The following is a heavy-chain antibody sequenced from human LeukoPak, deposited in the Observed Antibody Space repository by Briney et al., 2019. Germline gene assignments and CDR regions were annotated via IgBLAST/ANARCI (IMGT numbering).Heavy chain of an antibody. CDR3: ARELTRYYYDSSGYYYGGRAGWFDP. CDR1: GYTFTSYY. D-gene: IGHD3-22*01. V-gene: IGHV1-46*01. Sequence: ASVKVSCKASGYTFTSYYMHWVRQAPGQGLEWMGIINPSGGSTSYAQKFQGRVTMTRDTSTSTVYMELSSLRSEDTAVYYCARELTRYYYDSSGYYYGGRAGWFDPWGQGTLVTVSS. J-gene: IGHJ5*02. CDR2: INPSGGST.